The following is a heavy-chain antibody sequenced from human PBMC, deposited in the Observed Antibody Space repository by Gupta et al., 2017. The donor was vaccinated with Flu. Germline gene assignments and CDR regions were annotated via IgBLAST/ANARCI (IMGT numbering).Heavy chain of an antibody. J-gene: IGHJ6*03. CDR1: G. CDR2: ISYDGRSK. D-gene: IGHD6-6*01. Sequence: GMDWVRQAPGKGLEWVAVISYDGRSKYYADSVKGRFTISRDNSKNTVYLQMNSLRAEDTAVYYCAKDLEASFNYYYYMDAWGKGTTVTGS. CDR3: AKDLEASFNYYYYMDA. V-gene: IGHV3-30*18.